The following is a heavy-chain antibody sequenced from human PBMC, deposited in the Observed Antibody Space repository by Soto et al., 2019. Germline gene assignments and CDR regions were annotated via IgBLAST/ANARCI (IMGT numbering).Heavy chain of an antibody. J-gene: IGHJ4*02. V-gene: IGHV4-59*08. CDR3: ARLEGLATISYYFDF. D-gene: IGHD3-9*01. Sequence: PSETLSLTCTVSGGSISSYYWSWIRQPPGKGLEWIGCIYYSGSANYNPSLQSRVTISLDTSKSQFSLKLNSVTAADSAVYFCARLEGLATISYYFDFWGPGALVTVSS. CDR2: IYYSGSA. CDR1: GGSISSYY.